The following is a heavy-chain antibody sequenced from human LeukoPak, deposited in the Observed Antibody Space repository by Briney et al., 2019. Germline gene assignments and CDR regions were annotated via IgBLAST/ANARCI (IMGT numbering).Heavy chain of an antibody. CDR3: AGVRRPSYSSVPQTNWFDP. CDR1: GFTFSSYD. Sequence: GGSLRLSCAASGFTFSSYDMHWVRQATGKGLERVSAIGTAGDTYYPGSVKGRFTISRENAKNSLYLQMNSLRAGDTAVYYCAGVRRPSYSSVPQTNWFDPWGQGTLVTVSS. V-gene: IGHV3-13*01. J-gene: IGHJ5*02. D-gene: IGHD6-19*01. CDR2: IGTAGDT.